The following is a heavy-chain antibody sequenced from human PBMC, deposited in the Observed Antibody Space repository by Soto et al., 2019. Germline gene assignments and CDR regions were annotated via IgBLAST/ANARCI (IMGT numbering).Heavy chain of an antibody. V-gene: IGHV3-33*01. Sequence: GGSLRLSCAASGFTFSSYGMHWVRRAPGKGLEWVAVIWYDGSNKYYADSVKGRFTISRDNSKNTLYLQMNSLRAEDTAVYYCARESTYYGMDVWGQGTTVTVSS. CDR2: IWYDGSNK. J-gene: IGHJ6*02. CDR3: ARESTYYGMDV. CDR1: GFTFSSYG.